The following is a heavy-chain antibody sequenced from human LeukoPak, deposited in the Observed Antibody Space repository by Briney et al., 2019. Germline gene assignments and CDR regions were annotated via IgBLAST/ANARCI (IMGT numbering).Heavy chain of an antibody. V-gene: IGHV1-2*02. Sequence: GASVKASCKASGYIFTGYYMHWVRQAPGQGLEWMGWINPNSGGTNYAQKFQGRVTMTRDTSISTAYMELRRMTSDDTAVYYCATSVGTSGPELDYWGQGTLVTVSS. CDR3: ATSVGTSGPELDY. CDR1: GYIFTGYY. J-gene: IGHJ4*02. D-gene: IGHD3-3*01. CDR2: INPNSGGT.